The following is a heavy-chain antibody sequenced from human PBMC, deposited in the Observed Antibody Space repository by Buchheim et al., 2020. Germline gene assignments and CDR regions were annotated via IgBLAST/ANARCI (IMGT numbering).Heavy chain of an antibody. V-gene: IGHV4-34*01. CDR1: GGSFSGYY. J-gene: IGHJ5*02. Sequence: QVQLQQWGAGLLKPSETLSLTCAVYGGSFSGYYWSWIRQPPGKGLEWIGEINHSGSTNYNPSLKSRVTISVDTSKNQFSLKLSSVTAADTAVYYCARGGKRITIFGVGSGGWFDPWGQGTL. CDR2: INHSGST. CDR3: ARGGKRITIFGVGSGGWFDP. D-gene: IGHD3-3*01.